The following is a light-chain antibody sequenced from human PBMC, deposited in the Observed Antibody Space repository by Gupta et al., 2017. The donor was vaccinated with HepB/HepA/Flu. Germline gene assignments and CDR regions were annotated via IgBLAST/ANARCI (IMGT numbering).Light chain of an antibody. V-gene: IGLV1-36*01. CDR2: YDD. CDR1: SSNIGNNA. Sequence: QSVLTQPPSVSEAPRQRVTISCYGSSSNIGNNAVNWYQQLPGKAPKLLIYYDDLLPSGVSDRFSGSKSGTSASLAISGLQSEDEADYYCAAWDDSLNVVVFGGGTKLTVL. CDR3: AAWDDSLNVVV. J-gene: IGLJ2*01.